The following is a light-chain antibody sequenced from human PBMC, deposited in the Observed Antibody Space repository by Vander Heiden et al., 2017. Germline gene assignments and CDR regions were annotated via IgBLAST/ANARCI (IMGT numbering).Light chain of an antibody. CDR2: EVT. Sequence: QSALTPPASVSASPGQSVIISCTGTNSDVGDYPYVSWFQQHPGRAPKLLIFEVTDRPAGFSPRFSGSKSGNTASLTISGLQADDEATYYCSSYTSVNTLVFGGGTKLTVL. J-gene: IGLJ3*02. CDR3: SSYTSVNTLV. CDR1: NSDVGDYPY. V-gene: IGLV2-14*03.